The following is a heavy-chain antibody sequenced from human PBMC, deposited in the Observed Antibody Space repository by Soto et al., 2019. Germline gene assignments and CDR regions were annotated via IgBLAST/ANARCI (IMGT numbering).Heavy chain of an antibody. CDR1: GGSISTGGYY. J-gene: IGHJ6*02. V-gene: IGHV4-31*03. Sequence: SETLSLTCTVSGGSISTGGYYWNWIRQHPGKGPEWIGYIYSSGSTYYNPSLKSRVTISVDTSKNQFSLKLSSVTAADTAVYYCAREVFVENGWYYGMDVWGQGTTVT. CDR2: IYSSGST. D-gene: IGHD6-19*01. CDR3: AREVFVENGWYYGMDV.